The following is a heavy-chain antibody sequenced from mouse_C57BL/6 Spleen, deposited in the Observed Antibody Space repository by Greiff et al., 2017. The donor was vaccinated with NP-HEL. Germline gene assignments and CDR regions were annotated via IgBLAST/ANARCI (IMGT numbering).Heavy chain of an antibody. J-gene: IGHJ1*03. CDR1: GYSFTDYN. CDR3: ARSDYYGSMYFDV. V-gene: IGHV1-39*01. Sequence: VQLKESGPELVKPGASVKISCKASGYSFTDYNMNWVKQSNGKSLEWIGVINPNYGTTSYNQKFKGKATLTVDQSSSTAYMQLNSLTSEDSAVYDCARSDYYGSMYFDVWGTGTTVTVSS. CDR2: INPNYGTT. D-gene: IGHD1-1*01.